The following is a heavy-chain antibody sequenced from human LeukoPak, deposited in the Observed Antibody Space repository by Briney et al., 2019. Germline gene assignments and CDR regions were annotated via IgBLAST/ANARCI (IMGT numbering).Heavy chain of an antibody. J-gene: IGHJ4*02. V-gene: IGHV3-30*19. CDR3: ARDKSSSGWYFDY. CDR1: GFTFSSYG. CDR2: ISYDGSNK. Sequence: GGSLRLSCAASGFTFSSYGMHWVRQAPGKGLEWVAVISYDGSNKYYADSVKGRFTISRDNSKNTLYLQMNSLRAEDTAVYYCARDKSSSGWYFDYWSQGTLVAVSS. D-gene: IGHD6-19*01.